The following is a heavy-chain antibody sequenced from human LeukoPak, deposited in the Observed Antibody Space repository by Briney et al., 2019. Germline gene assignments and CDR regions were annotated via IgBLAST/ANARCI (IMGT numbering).Heavy chain of an antibody. D-gene: IGHD1-14*01. Sequence: GGSLRLSCAASGFTFSSYAMSWIRQAPGKGLEWVSAIRGSGGSTYYADSVKGRFTISRDNSKNTLYPQMNSLRAEDTAVYYCAKVTETTRTTDVWGKGTTVTVSS. CDR2: IRGSGGST. V-gene: IGHV3-23*01. CDR3: AKVTETTRTTDV. CDR1: GFTFSSYA. J-gene: IGHJ6*04.